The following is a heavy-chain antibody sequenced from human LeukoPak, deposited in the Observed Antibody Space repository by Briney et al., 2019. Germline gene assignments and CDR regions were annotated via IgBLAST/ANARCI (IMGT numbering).Heavy chain of an antibody. J-gene: IGHJ3*02. CDR3: AKDFSSSWYGDDAFDI. CDR1: GFTFSSYA. V-gene: IGHV3-23*01. D-gene: IGHD6-13*01. Sequence: GGSLRLSCAASGFTFSSYAMSWVRQAPGKGLEWVSAISGSGGSTYYADSVKGRFTISRDNSKNTLYLQMNSLRAEDTAVYYCAKDFSSSWYGDDAFDIWGQGTMVTVSS. CDR2: ISGSGGST.